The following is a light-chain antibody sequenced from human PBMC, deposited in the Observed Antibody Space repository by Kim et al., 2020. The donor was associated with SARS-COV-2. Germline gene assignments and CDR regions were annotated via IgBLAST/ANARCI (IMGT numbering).Light chain of an antibody. CDR2: GAS. V-gene: IGKV3-15*01. CDR1: QSVSSN. CDR3: QQYSNWPLT. J-gene: IGKJ4*01. Sequence: EIVMTQSPATLSVSPGERATLSCRASQSVSSNLAWYQQKPGQAPRLLIYGASTRATGIPARFSGSGSGTEFTLTISSLQPEDFAVYYCQQYSNWPLTFGGGTKVDIK.